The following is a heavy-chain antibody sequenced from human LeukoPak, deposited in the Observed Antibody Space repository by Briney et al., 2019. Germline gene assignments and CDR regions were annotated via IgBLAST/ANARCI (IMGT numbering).Heavy chain of an antibody. D-gene: IGHD4-17*01. CDR3: ARQGDYNGYFDY. J-gene: IGHJ4*02. CDR1: GYSISSGYY. Sequence: SETLSLTCAVSGYSISSGYYWGWIRPPPGKGLEWIGSIYHSGSTYYNPSLKSRVTISVDTSKNQFSLKLSSVTAADTAVYYCARQGDYNGYFDYWGQGTLVTVSS. CDR2: IYHSGST. V-gene: IGHV4-38-2*01.